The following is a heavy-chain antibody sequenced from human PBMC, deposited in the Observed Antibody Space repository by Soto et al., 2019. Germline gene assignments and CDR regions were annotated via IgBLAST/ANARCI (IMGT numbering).Heavy chain of an antibody. J-gene: IGHJ4*02. V-gene: IGHV3-30*02. Sequence: PGGSLRLSCAASGFTFSSYGMHWVRQAPGKWLEWVAVIWYDGSNKYYADSVKGRFTISRDNSKNTLYLQMNSLRAEDTAVYYCAKYRGSVTIFGVVIIYWGQGTLVSVS. CDR2: IWYDGSNK. CDR1: GFTFSSYG. D-gene: IGHD3-3*01. CDR3: AKYRGSVTIFGVVIIY.